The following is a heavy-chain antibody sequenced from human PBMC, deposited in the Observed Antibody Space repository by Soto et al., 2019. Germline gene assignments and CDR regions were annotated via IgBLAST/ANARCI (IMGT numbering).Heavy chain of an antibody. J-gene: IGHJ6*02. CDR1: GGTFSSYA. CDR3: ARGGGGGKLGDYYYGMGV. Sequence: SVKVSCKASGGTFSSYAISWVRQAPGQGLEWMGGIIPIFGTANYAQKFQGRVTITADESTSTAYMELSSLRSEDTAVYYCARGGGGGKLGDYYYGMGVWGQGTTVTVSS. CDR2: IIPIFGTA. D-gene: IGHD3-16*01. V-gene: IGHV1-69*13.